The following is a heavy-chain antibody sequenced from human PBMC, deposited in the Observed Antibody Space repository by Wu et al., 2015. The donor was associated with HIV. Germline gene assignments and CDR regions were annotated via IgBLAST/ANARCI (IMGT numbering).Heavy chain of an antibody. V-gene: IGHV1-18*01. Sequence: QVQLMQSGGEVKRPGASVKVSCKASGYSFINYGIIWVRQTPGQGPEWMGWVSPYNGNTRYGQKFQGRVTMTTETSSTTAYMELRSLRSDDTAVYYCARGAVADVWGKGTTVIVSP. CDR3: ARGAVADV. CDR2: VSPYNGNT. D-gene: IGHD6-19*01. J-gene: IGHJ6*04. CDR1: GYSFINYG.